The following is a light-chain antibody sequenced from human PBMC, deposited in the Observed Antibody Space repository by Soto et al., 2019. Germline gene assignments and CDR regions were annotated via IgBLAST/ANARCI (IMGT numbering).Light chain of an antibody. CDR2: GAS. J-gene: IGKJ1*01. Sequence: IVLPQSPSTLSLAASKRSTGSCVASQSVSSSYLAWYQQKPGQAPRLLIYGASSRATGIPDRFSGSGPGTDFTLTISRLEPEDFAVYYCQQYGRSPRTFGQGTKVDIK. CDR3: QQYGRSPRT. CDR1: QSVSSSY. V-gene: IGKV3-20*01.